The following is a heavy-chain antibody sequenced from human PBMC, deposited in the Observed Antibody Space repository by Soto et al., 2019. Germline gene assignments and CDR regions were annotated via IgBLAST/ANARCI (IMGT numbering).Heavy chain of an antibody. CDR1: GYTFTSYD. V-gene: IGHV1-8*01. CDR2: MNPNSGNT. J-gene: IGHJ5*02. CDR3: ARGNYYYGSGSYYSGGWFDP. D-gene: IGHD3-10*01. Sequence: ASVKVSCKASGYTFTSYDINWVRQATGQGLEWMGWMNPNSGNTGYAQKFQGRVTMTRNTSISTAYMELSSLRSEDTAVYYCARGNYYYGSGSYYSGGWFDPWGQGTLVTVSS.